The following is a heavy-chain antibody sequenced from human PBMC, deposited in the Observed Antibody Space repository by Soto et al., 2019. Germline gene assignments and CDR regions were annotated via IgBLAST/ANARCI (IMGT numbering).Heavy chain of an antibody. D-gene: IGHD3-16*02. CDR2: IMPIFGAP. CDR1: GGTFSDYA. V-gene: IGHV1-69*12. CDR3: ASWLKGGAIGNYYNVMDV. Sequence: QVQLVQSGAEVKKPGSSVKVSCKASGGTFSDYAFSWVRQAPGQGLEWLGGIMPIFGAPDYAQKFQGRVTITADEATRTPYMEMRSLRSEDTAVYYCASWLKGGAIGNYYNVMDVWGQGTTGTVSS. J-gene: IGHJ6*02.